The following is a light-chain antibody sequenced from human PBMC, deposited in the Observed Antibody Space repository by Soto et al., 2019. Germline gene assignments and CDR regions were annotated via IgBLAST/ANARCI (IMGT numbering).Light chain of an antibody. CDR1: SSKIGAGYD. J-gene: IGLJ3*02. CDR2: GNS. V-gene: IGLV1-40*01. Sequence: QPVLTQPPSVSGAPGQRVTISCTGSSSKIGAGYDVHSYQQLPGTAPKLLIYGNSNRPSGVPDRFSGSKTGTSASLAITGLQAEDEADYYCQSYDSSLSGWVFGGGTKLTVL. CDR3: QSYDSSLSGWV.